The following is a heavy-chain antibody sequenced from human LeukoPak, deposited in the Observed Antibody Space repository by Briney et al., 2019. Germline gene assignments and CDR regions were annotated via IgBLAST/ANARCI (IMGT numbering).Heavy chain of an antibody. Sequence: SETLSLTCAVSGDSISSGDYYWSWIRQPPGKGLEWIGYIYYSGSTNYNPSLKSRVTISVDTSKNQFSLKLSSVTAADTAVYYCARVKYNWNDVTSYYGMDVWGQGTTVTVSS. J-gene: IGHJ6*02. CDR2: IYYSGST. V-gene: IGHV4-61*08. CDR1: GDSISSGDYY. D-gene: IGHD1-20*01. CDR3: ARVKYNWNDVTSYYGMDV.